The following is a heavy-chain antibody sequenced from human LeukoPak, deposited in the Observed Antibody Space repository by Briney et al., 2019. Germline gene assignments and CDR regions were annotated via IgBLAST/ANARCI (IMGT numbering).Heavy chain of an antibody. D-gene: IGHD3-22*01. CDR3: ARESHDSSGYYSRYFDY. V-gene: IGHV4-30-4*01. CDR1: GGSISSGDYY. J-gene: IGHJ4*02. Sequence: PSETLSLTCTVSGGSISSGDYYWSWIRLPPGKGLEWIVYIYYSGSTYYNPSLKSRVTISVDTSKNQFSLKLSSVTAADTAVYYCARESHDSSGYYSRYFDYWGQGTLVTISS. CDR2: IYYSGST.